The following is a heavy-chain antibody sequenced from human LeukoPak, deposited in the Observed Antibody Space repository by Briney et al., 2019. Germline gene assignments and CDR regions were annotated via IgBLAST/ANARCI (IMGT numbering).Heavy chain of an antibody. D-gene: IGHD5-12*01. CDR3: ARGGYSGSYYFDY. V-gene: IGHV3-30*04. J-gene: IGHJ4*02. CDR1: GFTFSSYV. CDR2: ISYDGSNK. Sequence: GGSLRLSCAPPGFTFSSYVMNWVRRAPGRGLEGGAVISYDGSNKYYADSVKGRFTISRDNSKNTLYLQMNSLRAEDTAVYYCARGGYSGSYYFDYWGQGTLVTVSS.